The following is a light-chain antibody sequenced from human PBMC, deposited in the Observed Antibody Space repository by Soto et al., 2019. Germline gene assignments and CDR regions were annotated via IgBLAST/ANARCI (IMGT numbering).Light chain of an antibody. V-gene: IGLV2-14*03. CDR3: SSYTITNTLV. J-gene: IGLJ3*02. Sequence: QAVLTQPASVSGSPGQSITISCTGTSSDVGDFKSASWYQQHPGKAPKLMIYDVDVRPSWISDRFSGSKSGNTASLTISGLQAEDEADYWCSSYTITNTLVFGEGTKVTVL. CDR2: DVD. CDR1: SSDVGDFKS.